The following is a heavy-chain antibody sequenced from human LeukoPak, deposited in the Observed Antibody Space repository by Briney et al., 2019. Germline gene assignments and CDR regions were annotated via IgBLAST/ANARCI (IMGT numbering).Heavy chain of an antibody. CDR3: AKDELYDYVWGSYHPDP. V-gene: IGHV3-23*01. J-gene: IGHJ5*02. D-gene: IGHD3-16*02. CDR2: ISGSGGST. Sequence: GGSLRLSCAASGFTFSSYAMSWVRQAPGKGLEWVSAISGSGGSTYYADSVKGRFTISRDNSKNTLYLQMNSLRAEDTAVYYCAKDELYDYVWGSYHPDPWGQGTLVTVSS. CDR1: GFTFSSYA.